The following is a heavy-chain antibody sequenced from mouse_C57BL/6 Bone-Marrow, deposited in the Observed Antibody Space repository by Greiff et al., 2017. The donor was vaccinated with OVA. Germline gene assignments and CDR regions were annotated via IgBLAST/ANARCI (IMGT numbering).Heavy chain of an antibody. Sequence: EVNVVESGGGLVKPGGSLKLSCAASGFTFSDYGMHWVRQAPEKGLEWVAYISSGSSTIYYADTVKGRFTISRDNAKNTLFLQMTSLRSEDTAMYYCALGSYYGSSYWYFDVWGTGTTVTVSS. CDR3: ALGSYYGSSYWYFDV. D-gene: IGHD1-1*01. CDR1: GFTFSDYG. J-gene: IGHJ1*03. CDR2: ISSGSSTI. V-gene: IGHV5-17*01.